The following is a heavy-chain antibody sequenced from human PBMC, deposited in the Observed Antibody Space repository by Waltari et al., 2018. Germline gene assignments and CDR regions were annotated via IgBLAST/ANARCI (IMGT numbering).Heavy chain of an antibody. J-gene: IGHJ4*02. Sequence: EVQLVESGGGLVQPGGSLRLSCAASGFTFSSYEMNWVRQAPGKGLEWVSYISSSGSTIYYADSVKGRFTISRDNAKNSLYLQMNSLRAEDTAVYYCAREPLSHGIDYGGQGTLVTVSS. CDR3: AREPLSHGIDY. CDR2: ISSSGSTI. V-gene: IGHV3-48*03. CDR1: GFTFSSYE.